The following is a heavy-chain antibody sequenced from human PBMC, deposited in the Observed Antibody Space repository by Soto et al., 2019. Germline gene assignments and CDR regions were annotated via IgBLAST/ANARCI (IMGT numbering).Heavy chain of an antibody. CDR2: INPNSGGT. D-gene: IGHD2-15*01. CDR3: AADIGGWVAATTNYYYYGMDV. CDR1: GYTFSGYY. Sequence: ASVKVSCKASGYTFSGYYIHWLRQAPGQGLEWMGWINPNSGGTNYAQKFQERVTITRDMSTSTAYMELSSLRSEDTAVYYCAADIGGWVAATTNYYYYGMDVWGQGTTVTVSS. V-gene: IGHV1-2*02. J-gene: IGHJ6*02.